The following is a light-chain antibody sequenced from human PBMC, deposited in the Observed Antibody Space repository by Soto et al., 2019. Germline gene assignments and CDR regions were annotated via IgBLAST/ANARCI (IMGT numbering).Light chain of an antibody. V-gene: IGKV3-15*01. Sequence: EIVMTQSPATLSVSPGERATLSCRASQSVSSNLDWYQQKPGQAPRLLIYGASTRATGIPARFSGSGSGTEFTHTIISLQSEEVVGYYYQQYNNWPPITFGQGTRLEIK. CDR1: QSVSSN. J-gene: IGKJ5*01. CDR2: GAS. CDR3: QQYNNWPPIT.